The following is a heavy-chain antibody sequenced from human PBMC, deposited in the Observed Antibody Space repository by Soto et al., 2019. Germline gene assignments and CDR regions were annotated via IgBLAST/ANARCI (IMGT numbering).Heavy chain of an antibody. CDR3: ARCYCSVGSCYTCWHFDL. V-gene: IGHV1-18*01. CDR2: IGPYNGNT. D-gene: IGHD2-15*01. J-gene: IGHJ2*01. CDR1: GYTFNNYG. Sequence: QVQLVQSGAEVKKPGASVKVSCKASGYTFNNYGISWVRQAPGHGLEWMGWIGPYNGNTDHAQNFQGRVTMTTDTSTNTAYMELRSLRSDDTALYYCARCYCSVGSCYTCWHFDLWGRGTLVTVSS.